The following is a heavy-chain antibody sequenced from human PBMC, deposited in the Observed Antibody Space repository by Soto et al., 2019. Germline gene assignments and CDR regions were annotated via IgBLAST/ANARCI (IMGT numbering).Heavy chain of an antibody. Sequence: VQLVESGGGLVQPGGSLRLSCAASGFTFSSYAISWVRQAPGQGLEWMGGIIPIFGTANYAQKFQGRVTITADESTSTAYMELSSLRSEDTAVYYCARASQDSNPYYYYGMDVWGQGTTVTVSS. V-gene: IGHV1-69*01. CDR2: IIPIFGTA. D-gene: IGHD4-4*01. CDR1: GFTFSSYA. CDR3: ARASQDSNPYYYYGMDV. J-gene: IGHJ6*02.